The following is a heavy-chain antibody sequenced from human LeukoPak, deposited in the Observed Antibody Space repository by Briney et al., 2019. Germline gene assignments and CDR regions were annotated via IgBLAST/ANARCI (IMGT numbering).Heavy chain of an antibody. V-gene: IGHV3-48*01. J-gene: IGHJ4*02. Sequence: GGSLRLSCVASGLTLSGHYMNWLRQAPGKGLEGVSCMSSSGSARYYAYSVKGRFTTSRDTAKNSLYLQMNALRAEDTAVYFCARLRNVVNVHWGFFDYWGQGAMVTVSS. CDR1: GLTLSGHY. D-gene: IGHD4-23*01. CDR2: MSSSGSAR. CDR3: ARLRNVVNVHWGFFDY.